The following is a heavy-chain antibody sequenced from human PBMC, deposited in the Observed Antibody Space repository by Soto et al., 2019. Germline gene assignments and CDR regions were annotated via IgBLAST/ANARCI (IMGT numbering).Heavy chain of an antibody. V-gene: IGHV3-30*18. CDR2: ISYDGSNK. CDR1: GFTFSSYG. D-gene: IGHD2-15*01. J-gene: IGHJ6*02. CDR3: AKDEERYCSGCSCYGYGMDV. Sequence: QVQLVESGGGVVQPGRSLRLSCAASGFTFSSYGMHWVRQAPGKGLEWVAVISYDGSNKYYADSVKGRFTISRDNSKNTLYLQMNSLRAEDTAVYYCAKDEERYCSGCSCYGYGMDVWGQGTTVTVSS.